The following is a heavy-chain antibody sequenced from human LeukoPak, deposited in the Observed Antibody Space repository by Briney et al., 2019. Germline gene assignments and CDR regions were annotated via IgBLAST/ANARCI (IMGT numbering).Heavy chain of an antibody. CDR2: IYPGDSDT. D-gene: IGHD4-23*01. J-gene: IGHJ6*03. Sequence: GESLKISCKGSGYSFTSYWIGWVRQMPEKGLEWMGIIYPGDSDTRYSPSFQGQVTISADKSISTAYLQWSSLKASDTAMYYCARLYGGNSDYYYYYMDVWGKGTTVTVSS. CDR3: ARLYGGNSDYYYYYMDV. CDR1: GYSFTSYW. V-gene: IGHV5-51*01.